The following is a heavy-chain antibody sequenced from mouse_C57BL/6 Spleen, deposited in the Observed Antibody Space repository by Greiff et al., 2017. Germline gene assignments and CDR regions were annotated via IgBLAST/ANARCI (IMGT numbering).Heavy chain of an antibody. D-gene: IGHD2-1*01. CDR3: AGDYGSWFAY. Sequence: EVKLVESGGGLVKPGGSLKLSCAASGFTFSSYAMSWVRQTPEKRLEWVANISDGGSYTYYPDTVKGRFTISRDNAKNNLYLQMSHLKSEDTAMYYCAGDYGSWFAYWGQGTLVTVSA. CDR2: ISDGGSYT. V-gene: IGHV5-4*01. J-gene: IGHJ3*01. CDR1: GFTFSSYA.